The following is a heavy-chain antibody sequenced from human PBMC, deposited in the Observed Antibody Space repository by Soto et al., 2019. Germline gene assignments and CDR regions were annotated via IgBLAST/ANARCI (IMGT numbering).Heavy chain of an antibody. CDR1: GGTFSSYS. CDR3: ARDGRRHSVGIDY. D-gene: IGHD7-27*01. V-gene: IGHV1-69*01. Sequence: QVQLVQSGAEVKKPGSSVKVSCKASGGTFSSYSINWVRQAPGQGLEWMGEIITIFGTANYAQKFQGRVTITAAESTSTASLQLSSLRSEDTAVYYCARDGRRHSVGIDYWGQGTLVTVSS. J-gene: IGHJ4*02. CDR2: IITIFGTA.